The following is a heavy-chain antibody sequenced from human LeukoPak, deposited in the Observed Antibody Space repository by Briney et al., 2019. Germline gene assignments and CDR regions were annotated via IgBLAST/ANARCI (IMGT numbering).Heavy chain of an antibody. CDR3: ARDRDWSFDY. CDR1: GFSFSGYS. D-gene: IGHD3-9*01. J-gene: IGHJ4*02. CDR2: IRGTSSAM. V-gene: IGHV3-48*04. Sequence: GGSLRLSCAASGFSFSGYSMNWFRQAPGKGLEWVAHIRGTSSAMNYAASVRGRFTISRDNAKNALFLEMSSLRAEDTAVYYCARDRDWSFDYWGQGTLVTVSS.